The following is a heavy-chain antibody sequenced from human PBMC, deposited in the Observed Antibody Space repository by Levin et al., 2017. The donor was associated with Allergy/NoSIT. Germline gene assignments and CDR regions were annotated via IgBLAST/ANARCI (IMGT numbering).Heavy chain of an antibody. J-gene: IGHJ4*02. CDR2: ISGSGDST. CDR3: AKQVCRGTSCYYYYDY. V-gene: IGHV3-23*01. CDR1: GFTFNTFA. D-gene: IGHD2-2*01. Sequence: GESLKISCEVSGFTFNTFAMTWVRQAPGKGLEWVSVISGSGDSTNYADSVKGRFTISRDNSKNTLYLQMNTLRAEDTGLYYCAKQVCRGTSCYYYYDYWGQGTLVTVSS.